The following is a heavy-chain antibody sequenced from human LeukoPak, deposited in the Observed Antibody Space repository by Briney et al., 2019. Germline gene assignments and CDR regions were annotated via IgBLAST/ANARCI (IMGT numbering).Heavy chain of an antibody. CDR1: GGSISSSNYY. CDR2: IYYSGST. D-gene: IGHD3-10*01. J-gene: IGHJ4*02. V-gene: IGHV4-39*07. Sequence: SETLSLTCTVSGGSISSSNYYWGWIRQPPGKGLEWIGSIYYSGSTYYNPSLKSRVTILVDTSKNQFSLKLSSVTAADTAVYYCARDPAASYGSGNWGQGTLVTVSS. CDR3: ARDPAASYGSGN.